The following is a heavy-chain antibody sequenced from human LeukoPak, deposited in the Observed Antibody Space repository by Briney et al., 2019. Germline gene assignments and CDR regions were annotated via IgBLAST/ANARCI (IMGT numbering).Heavy chain of an antibody. Sequence: GGSLRLSCAASGFTFSSYAMGWVRQAPGKGLEWVANTNQDGSAKYYVDSVKGRFTISKENAQNSLYLQMNSLRAEDTAVYYCVRVDHSLGKTYFDYWGQGTPVTVSS. V-gene: IGHV3-7*01. CDR2: TNQDGSAK. CDR1: GFTFSSYA. J-gene: IGHJ4*02. CDR3: VRVDHSLGKTYFDY. D-gene: IGHD2-21*01.